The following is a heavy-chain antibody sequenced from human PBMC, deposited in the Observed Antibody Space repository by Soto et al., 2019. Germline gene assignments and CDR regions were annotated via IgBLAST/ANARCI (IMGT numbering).Heavy chain of an antibody. J-gene: IGHJ4*02. CDR2: IYYSGST. D-gene: IGHD3-3*01. CDR1: GGSISSGGYY. Sequence: QVQLQESGPGLVKPSQTLSLTCTVSGGSISSGGYYWSWIRQHPGKGLEWIGYIYYSGSTYYNPSLKSRVTISVDTSKNQFSLKLSSVTAADTAVYYCARAWGGRYYDFWSGYSNPDYFDYWGQGTLVTVSS. CDR3: ARAWGGRYYDFWSGYSNPDYFDY. V-gene: IGHV4-31*03.